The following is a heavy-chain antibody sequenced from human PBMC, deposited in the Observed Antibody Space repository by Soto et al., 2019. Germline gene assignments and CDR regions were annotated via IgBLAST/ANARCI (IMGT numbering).Heavy chain of an antibody. V-gene: IGHV1-18*01. Sequence: ASVKVSCKASGYTFTSYGISWVRQAPGQGLEWMGWISAYNGNTNYAQKHQGRDTMTKDTSTSTAYMELKSLRSEETAVYYCARDPEWFGELLSRYYGMDVWGQGTTVTVSS. CDR3: ARDPEWFGELLSRYYGMDV. D-gene: IGHD3-10*01. J-gene: IGHJ6*02. CDR1: GYTFTSYG. CDR2: ISAYNGNT.